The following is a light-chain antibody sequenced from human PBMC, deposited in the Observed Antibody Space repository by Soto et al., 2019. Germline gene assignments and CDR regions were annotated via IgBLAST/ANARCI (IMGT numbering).Light chain of an antibody. CDR3: QQANSFPLT. V-gene: IGKV1D-12*01. J-gene: IGKJ4*01. CDR2: AAS. CDR1: QGISAS. Sequence: QMTQSPSSVSASVGDRVTITCRASQGISASLAWYQQKPGKAPNLLIYAASSLQSGVPSRFSGSASGTDFALTISSLQPEDFATYYCQQANSFPLTFGGGTKVEIK.